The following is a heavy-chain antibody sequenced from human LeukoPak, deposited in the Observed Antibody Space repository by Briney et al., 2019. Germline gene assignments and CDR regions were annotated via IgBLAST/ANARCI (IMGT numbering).Heavy chain of an antibody. CDR2: IYYSGST. Sequence: SETLSLTCTLSGGFMRSYYWSWIRQPPGKGLEWIGYIYYSGSTNYNPSLKSRVTISVDTSKNQFSLKLSSVPAADTAVYYCARGGRYYYDSSGYYLLWGQGTLVTVSS. CDR1: GGFMRSYY. CDR3: ARGGRYYYDSSGYYLL. J-gene: IGHJ4*02. D-gene: IGHD3-22*01. V-gene: IGHV4-59*01.